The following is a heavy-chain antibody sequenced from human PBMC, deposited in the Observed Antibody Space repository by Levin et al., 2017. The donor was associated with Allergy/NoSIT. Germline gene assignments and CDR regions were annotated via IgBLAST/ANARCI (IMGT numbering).Heavy chain of an antibody. CDR1: GGSISSGDHY. Sequence: SSETLSLTCTVSGGSISSGDHYWSWIRQPPGKGLEWIGYIYYSGTTYYNPSLKGRLSMAIDTTRNQFSLRLNSVTAADTAVYYCARVVDYDILTGYYSPYYFDYWGQGTLVTVSS. CDR3: ARVVDYDILTGYYSPYYFDY. D-gene: IGHD3-9*01. CDR2: IYYSGTT. V-gene: IGHV4-30-4*01. J-gene: IGHJ4*02.